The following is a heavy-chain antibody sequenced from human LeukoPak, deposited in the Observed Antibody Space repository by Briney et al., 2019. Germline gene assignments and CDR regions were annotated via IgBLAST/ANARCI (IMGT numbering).Heavy chain of an antibody. J-gene: IGHJ6*03. CDR3: ARGLRPYYMDV. CDR2: INHSGST. CDR1: GGSFSGYY. V-gene: IGHV4-34*01. Sequence: SETLSLTCAVYGGSFSGYYWSWIRQPPGKGLEWIGEINHSGSTNYNPSLKSRVTISVDTSKNQFSLKLSSVTAADTAVYYCARGLRPYYMDVWGKGTTVTIS.